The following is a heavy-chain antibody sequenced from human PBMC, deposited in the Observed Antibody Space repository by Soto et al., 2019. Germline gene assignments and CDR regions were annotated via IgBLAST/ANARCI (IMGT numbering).Heavy chain of an antibody. D-gene: IGHD6-13*01. Sequence: QVQLVQSGAEVKKPGSSVKVSCKASGGTFSSYTISWVRQAPGQGLEWMGRIIPILGIANYAQKFQGRVTITADKSTSTAYMELSNLRSEDTAVYYCAREQDSSWYTNWFDPWGQGTLVTVSS. J-gene: IGHJ5*02. V-gene: IGHV1-69*08. CDR3: AREQDSSWYTNWFDP. CDR1: GGTFSSYT. CDR2: IIPILGIA.